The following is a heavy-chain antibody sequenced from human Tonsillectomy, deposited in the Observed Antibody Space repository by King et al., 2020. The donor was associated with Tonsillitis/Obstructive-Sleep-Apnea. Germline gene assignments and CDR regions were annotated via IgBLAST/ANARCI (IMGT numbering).Heavy chain of an antibody. CDR1: GGSISSYY. Sequence: VQLQESGPGLVKPSETLSLTCTVSGGSISSYYWSWIRQPPGKGLEWIGYIYYSGSTNYNPSLKSRVTISVDTSKNQFPLKLSSVTAADTAVYYCARISNDFWSGYYKYYFDYWGQGTLVTVSS. J-gene: IGHJ4*02. D-gene: IGHD3-3*01. CDR2: IYYSGST. CDR3: ARISNDFWSGYYKYYFDY. V-gene: IGHV4-59*08.